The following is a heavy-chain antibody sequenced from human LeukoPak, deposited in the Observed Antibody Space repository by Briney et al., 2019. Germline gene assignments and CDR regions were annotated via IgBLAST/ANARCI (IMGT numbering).Heavy chain of an antibody. CDR2: IYSGGST. CDR1: GFTVSSNY. J-gene: IGHJ6*02. V-gene: IGHV3-53*01. Sequence: GGSLRLSCAASGFTVSSNYMSWVRQAPGKGLEWVSVIYSGGSTYYADSVKGRFTISRDNSKNTLYLQMNSLRAEDTAVYYCASNPTYYYDSSGYYYRNYYYGMDVWGQGTTVTVFS. D-gene: IGHD3-22*01. CDR3: ASNPTYYYDSSGYYYRNYYYGMDV.